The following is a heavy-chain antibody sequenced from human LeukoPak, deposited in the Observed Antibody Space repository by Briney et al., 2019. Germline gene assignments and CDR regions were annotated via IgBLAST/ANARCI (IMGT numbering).Heavy chain of an antibody. J-gene: IGHJ4*02. CDR1: GFTFSSYA. CDR2: ISYDGSNK. D-gene: IGHD6-19*01. CDR3: ARDRRGWCRFDY. Sequence: GGSLRLSCAASGFTFSSYAMHWVRQAPGKGLEWVAVISYDGSNKYYADSVKGRFTISRDNSKNTLYLQMNSLRAEDTAVYYCARDRRGWCRFDYWGQGTLVTVSP. V-gene: IGHV3-30-3*01.